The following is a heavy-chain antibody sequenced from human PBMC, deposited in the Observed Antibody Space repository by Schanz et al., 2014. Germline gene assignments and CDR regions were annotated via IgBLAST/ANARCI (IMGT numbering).Heavy chain of an antibody. J-gene: IGHJ6*02. CDR3: ARDSVRGATGGYGMDV. Sequence: QVQLQESGPGLVKPSQTLSLTCTVSGGSISSGGYYWSWIRQHPGKGLEWIGEIYHTGSTNYNPALKRRVTISVDTSKNQFSLKVRSGAAADTAVYYCARDSVRGATGGYGMDVWGQGTTVTVSS. D-gene: IGHD2-8*02. V-gene: IGHV4-31*03. CDR2: IYHTGST. CDR1: GGSISSGGYY.